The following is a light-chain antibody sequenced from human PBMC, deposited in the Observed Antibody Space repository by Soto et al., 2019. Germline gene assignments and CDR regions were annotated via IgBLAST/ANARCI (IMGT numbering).Light chain of an antibody. CDR1: ESVSSN. Sequence: EIVMTQSPATLSVSPGERATLSCRASESVSSNLAWYQQKRGQAPRLLIYGASTRATGIPARLSGSGSGTEVTLSISSPESDDSAVYYCQQYNKWPLTFGGGTKVEI. J-gene: IGKJ4*01. CDR3: QQYNKWPLT. CDR2: GAS. V-gene: IGKV3-15*01.